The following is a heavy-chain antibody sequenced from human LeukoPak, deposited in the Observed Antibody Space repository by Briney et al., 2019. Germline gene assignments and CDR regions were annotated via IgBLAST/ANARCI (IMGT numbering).Heavy chain of an antibody. J-gene: IGHJ4*02. CDR3: ARGFDYGGNSGFFDY. V-gene: IGHV4-34*01. CDR2: INHSGST. CDR1: GGSFSGYY. Sequence: SETLSLTCAVYGGSFSGYYWSWIRQPPGKGLEWIGEINHSGSTNYNPSLKSRVTISVDTSKNQFSLKLSSVTAADTAVYYCARGFDYGGNSGFFDYWGQGTLVTVSS. D-gene: IGHD4-23*01.